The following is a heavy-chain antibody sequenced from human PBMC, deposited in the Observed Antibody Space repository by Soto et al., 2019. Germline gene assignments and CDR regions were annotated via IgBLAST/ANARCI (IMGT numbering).Heavy chain of an antibody. CDR2: INHSGST. Sequence: QVQLQQWGAGLLKPSETLSLTCAVYGGSFSGYYWSWIRQPPGKGLEWIGEINHSGSTNYNPSLKGRVTISEDTSKDQFSLKLSSVTAAEPAVYYCARGPGGIAAAGNYWGQGTLVTVSS. CDR3: ARGPGGIAAAGNY. D-gene: IGHD6-13*01. CDR1: GGSFSGYY. V-gene: IGHV4-34*01. J-gene: IGHJ4*02.